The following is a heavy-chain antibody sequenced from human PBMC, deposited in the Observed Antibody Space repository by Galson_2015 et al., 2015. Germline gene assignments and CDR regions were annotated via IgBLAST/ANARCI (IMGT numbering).Heavy chain of an antibody. CDR2: INWDGTST. J-gene: IGHJ4*02. CDR3: AKEVSHSRDWPLLHS. CDR1: GFTFDHYT. V-gene: IGHV3-43*01. D-gene: IGHD3/OR15-3a*01. Sequence: SLRLSCAASGFTFDHYTMDWVRQAPGKGLEWDSLINWDGTSTYYADSVKGRFTISRDNSKNSLFLQMNSLRSEDTALYYCAKEVSHSRDWPLLHSWGQGTLVTVSS.